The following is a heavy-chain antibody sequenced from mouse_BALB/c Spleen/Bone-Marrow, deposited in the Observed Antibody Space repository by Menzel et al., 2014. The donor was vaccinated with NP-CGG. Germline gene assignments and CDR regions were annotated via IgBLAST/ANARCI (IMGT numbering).Heavy chain of an antibody. CDR2: ISSGSSTI. J-gene: IGHJ2*01. Sequence: EVKLVESGGGLVQPGGSRKLSCAASGFTFSSFAMHWVRQAPEKGLEWVAYISSGSSTIYYADTVMGRFTISRDNPKNTLFLQMTSLRSEDTAMYYCARSGSSSGYFDYRGQGTTLTVSS. CDR1: GFTFSSFA. D-gene: IGHD1-1*01. CDR3: ARSGSSSGYFDY. V-gene: IGHV5-17*02.